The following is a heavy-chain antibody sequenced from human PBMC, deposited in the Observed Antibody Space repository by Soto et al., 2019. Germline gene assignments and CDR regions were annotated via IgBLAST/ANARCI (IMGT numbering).Heavy chain of an antibody. CDR1: GGSISSSNW. Sequence: NPSETLSLTCAVSGGSISSSNWWSWVRQPPGKGLEWIGEIYHSGSTNYNPSLKSRVTISVDKSKNQFSLKLSSVTAADTAVYYCARVATFYSVTGTTYYFDYWGQGTLVTVSS. CDR3: ARVATFYSVTGTTYYFDY. J-gene: IGHJ4*02. V-gene: IGHV4-4*02. D-gene: IGHD6-19*01. CDR2: IYHSGST.